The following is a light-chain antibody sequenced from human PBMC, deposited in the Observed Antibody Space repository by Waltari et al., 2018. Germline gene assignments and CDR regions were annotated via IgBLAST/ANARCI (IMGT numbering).Light chain of an antibody. CDR1: SSEVGGYTY. CDR3: CSYTSSRTWV. J-gene: IGLJ3*02. CDR2: DVT. V-gene: IGLV2-14*03. Sequence: QSALTQPAPVSGSPGQSIAISCTGTSSEVGGYTYVSWYQLHPAKAPKLMIYDVTNRPSGVSNRFSGSKSGNTASLTISGLQAEDEADYYCCSYTSSRTWVFGGGTKVTVL.